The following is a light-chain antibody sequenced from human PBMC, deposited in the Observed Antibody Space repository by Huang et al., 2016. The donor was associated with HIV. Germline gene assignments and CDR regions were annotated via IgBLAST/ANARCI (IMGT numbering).Light chain of an antibody. CDR2: GAS. Sequence: IQLTQSPSSLSASVGDMVTITFRASQDISSYLAWYQQKPGKPPNLLIYGASTLQSGLPSRFNGRGSGTVFILTIRNLQPEDFETFYCEQFNSFLFGPGTKVDVK. V-gene: IGKV1-9*01. J-gene: IGKJ3*01. CDR1: QDISSY. CDR3: EQFNSFL.